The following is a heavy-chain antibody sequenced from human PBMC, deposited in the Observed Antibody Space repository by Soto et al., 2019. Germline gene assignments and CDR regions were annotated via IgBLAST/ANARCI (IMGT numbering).Heavy chain of an antibody. D-gene: IGHD2-2*01. V-gene: IGHV1-18*01. CDR1: GYTFTSYG. Sequence: ASVKVSCKASGYTFTSYGISWVRQAPGQGLEWMGWISAYNGNTNYVQKLQGRVTMTTDTSTSTAYMELRSLRSDDTAVYYCARLYCISSTCHLCTAVCGQGPTVT. CDR2: ISAYNGNT. J-gene: IGHJ6*02. CDR3: ARLYCISSTCHLCTAV.